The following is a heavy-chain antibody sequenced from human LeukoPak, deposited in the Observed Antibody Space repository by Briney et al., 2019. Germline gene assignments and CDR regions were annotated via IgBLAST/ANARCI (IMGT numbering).Heavy chain of an antibody. CDR2: VSGSGDST. CDR3: AKYDRSGYFYASIDY. V-gene: IGHV3-23*01. Sequence: GGSLRLSCAASGFTFSNYAMSWVRQAPGKGLEWVSVVSGSGDSTYYADSVKGRLTISRDNSKNTLYLQMNSLRVEDTAVYYCAKYDRSGYFYASIDYWGQGTLVTVSS. J-gene: IGHJ4*02. D-gene: IGHD3-22*01. CDR1: GFTFSNYA.